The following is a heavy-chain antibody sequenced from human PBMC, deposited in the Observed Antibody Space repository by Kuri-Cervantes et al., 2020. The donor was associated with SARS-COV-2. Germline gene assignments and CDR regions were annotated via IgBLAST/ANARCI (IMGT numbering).Heavy chain of an antibody. V-gene: IGHV4-59*01. J-gene: IGHJ1*01. D-gene: IGHD2-15*01. CDR1: GGSISSYY. CDR3: ARGVVAATPGFFQH. Sequence: SETLSLTCTVSGGSISSYYWSWIRQPPGKGLEWIGYIYYSGSTNYNPSLKSRVTISVDTSKNQFSLKLSSVTAADTAVYYCARGVVAATPGFFQHWGQGTLVTVSS. CDR2: IYYSGST.